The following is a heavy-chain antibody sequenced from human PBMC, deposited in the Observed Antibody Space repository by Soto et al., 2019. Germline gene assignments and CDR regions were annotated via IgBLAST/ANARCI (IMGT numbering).Heavy chain of an antibody. CDR2: VYTVGST. J-gene: IGHJ4*02. CDR3: ARSPLTHSYAQFDS. D-gene: IGHD3-16*01. V-gene: IGHV4-4*07. Sequence: QVQLQESGPRLVKPSETLSLTCTVSGGSLNNYYWSWIRQPAGKGLEWIGRVYTVGSTNYNPSLKSRVTISIDTSKNQCSLRRTSVTAEDTAVYYCARSPLTHSYAQFDSWGQGSLVTVSS. CDR1: GGSLNNYY.